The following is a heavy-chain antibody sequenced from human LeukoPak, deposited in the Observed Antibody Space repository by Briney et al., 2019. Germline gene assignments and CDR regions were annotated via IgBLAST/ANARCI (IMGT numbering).Heavy chain of an antibody. CDR2: INPNSGGT. J-gene: IGHJ4*02. CDR1: GYTFTGYF. CDR3: ARVERYDSSGYPFDY. Sequence: ASVKVSCKASGYTFTGYFIHWVRQAPGQGLEWMGWINPNSGGTNYAQKFQGRVTMTRDTSISTAYMELSRLRSDDTAVYYCARVERYDSSGYPFDYWGQGTLVTVSS. V-gene: IGHV1-2*02. D-gene: IGHD3-22*01.